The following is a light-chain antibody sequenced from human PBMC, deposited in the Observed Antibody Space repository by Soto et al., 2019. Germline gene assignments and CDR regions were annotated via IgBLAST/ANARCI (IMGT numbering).Light chain of an antibody. CDR2: DAS. Sequence: IVLTQSPGTLSLSPGERATLSCRAGQSVSTYLAWYQQRHGQAPRLLIYDASYSATDIPARFSGSGSGTDVTLTISSLEPQDFAVYYCQQRRSWPPTITFGQGTRVEIK. CDR1: QSVSTY. J-gene: IGKJ5*01. V-gene: IGKV3-11*01. CDR3: QQRRSWPPTIT.